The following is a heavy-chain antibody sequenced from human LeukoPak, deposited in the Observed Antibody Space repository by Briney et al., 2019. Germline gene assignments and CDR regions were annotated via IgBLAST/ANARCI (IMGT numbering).Heavy chain of an antibody. CDR3: ARVTYYYDSSGYYTAWFDP. D-gene: IGHD3-22*01. CDR2: IYYSGST. Sequence: SETLSLTCTVSGGSISSSSYYWGWIRQPPGKGLEWIGSIYYSGSTYYNPSLKSRVTISVDTSKNQFSLKLSSVTAADTAVYYCARVTYYYDSSGYYTAWFDPWGQGTLVTVSS. V-gene: IGHV4-39*07. CDR1: GGSISSSSYY. J-gene: IGHJ5*02.